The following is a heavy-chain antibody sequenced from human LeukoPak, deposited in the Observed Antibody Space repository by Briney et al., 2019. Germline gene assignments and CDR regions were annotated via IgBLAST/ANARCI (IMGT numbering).Heavy chain of an antibody. CDR1: GYTFTSYD. CDR3: AISTVTTSPYYYMDV. Sequence: ASVKVSCKASGYTFTSYDINWMRQAPGQGLEWMGWINPNSGGTNYAQKFQGRVTMTRDTSISTAYMELSRLRSDDTAVYYCAISTVTTSPYYYMDVWGKGTTVTISS. V-gene: IGHV1-2*02. CDR2: INPNSGGT. J-gene: IGHJ6*03. D-gene: IGHD4-17*01.